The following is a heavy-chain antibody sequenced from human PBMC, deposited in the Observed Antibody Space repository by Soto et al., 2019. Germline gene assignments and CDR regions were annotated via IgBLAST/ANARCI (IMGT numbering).Heavy chain of an antibody. CDR1: SNSITSNSYY. CDR2: IYYSGST. D-gene: IGHD1-26*01. J-gene: IGHJ5*02. V-gene: IGHV4-39*01. CDR3: ATQEVGGSYVYTFDP. Sequence: SVTLSLTCPLSSNSITSNSYYWASIRNPSGNGLEWIGSIYYSGSTYYNPSLKSRVTISVDTSKNQFSLKLSSVTAADTAVYYCATQEVGGSYVYTFDPWGQGTLVTVS.